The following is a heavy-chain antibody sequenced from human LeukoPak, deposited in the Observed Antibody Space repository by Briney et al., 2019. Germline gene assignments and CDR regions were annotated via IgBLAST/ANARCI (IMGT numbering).Heavy chain of an antibody. CDR2: IYTSGST. Sequence: ETLSLTCTVSGGSISSYYWSWIRQPAGKGLEWIGRIYTSGSTNYNPSLKSRVTMSVDTSKNQFSLKLSSVTAADTAVYYCARDRYSYGSGYYFDYWGQGTLVTVSS. V-gene: IGHV4-4*07. J-gene: IGHJ4*02. D-gene: IGHD5-18*01. CDR1: GGSISSYY. CDR3: ARDRYSYGSGYYFDY.